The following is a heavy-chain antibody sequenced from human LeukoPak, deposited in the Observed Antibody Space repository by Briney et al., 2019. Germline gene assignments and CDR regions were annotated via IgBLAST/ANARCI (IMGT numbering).Heavy chain of an antibody. Sequence: SQTLSLTCTVSGGSISSGGYYWSWIRQPPGKGLEWIGYIYHSGSTYYNPSLKSRVTISVDRSKNQFSLKLSSVTAADTAVYYCARDLGYSSSWSEGYFDYWGQGTLVTVSS. J-gene: IGHJ4*02. CDR1: GGSISSGGYY. CDR2: IYHSGST. CDR3: ARDLGYSSSWSEGYFDY. V-gene: IGHV4-30-2*01. D-gene: IGHD6-13*01.